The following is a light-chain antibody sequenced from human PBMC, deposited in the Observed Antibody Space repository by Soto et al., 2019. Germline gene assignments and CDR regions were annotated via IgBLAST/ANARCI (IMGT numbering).Light chain of an antibody. CDR3: QQYQKWPIT. J-gene: IGKJ5*01. V-gene: IGKV3-15*01. CDR1: HSVRSS. CDR2: GAS. Sequence: EIVMTQSPATLSVSPGERATLSCRASHSVRSSLAWYQQKPGQAPRLLIHGASTRATGIPGRFSGSGSGTEFTLIISSLQSEDFAVYYCQQYQKWPITFGQGTRLEI.